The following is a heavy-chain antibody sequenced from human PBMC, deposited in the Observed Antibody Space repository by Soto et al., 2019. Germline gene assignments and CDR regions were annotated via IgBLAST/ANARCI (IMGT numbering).Heavy chain of an antibody. CDR1: GGSFSGYY. CDR2: INHSGST. D-gene: IGHD6-13*01. Sequence: SETLSLTCAVYGGSFSGYYWSWIRQPPGKGLEWIGEINHSGSTNYNPSLKSRVTISVDTSKNQFSLKLSSVTAADTAVYYCARGIAAAGAFDYWGQGTLVTVSS. V-gene: IGHV4-34*01. CDR3: ARGIAAAGAFDY. J-gene: IGHJ4*02.